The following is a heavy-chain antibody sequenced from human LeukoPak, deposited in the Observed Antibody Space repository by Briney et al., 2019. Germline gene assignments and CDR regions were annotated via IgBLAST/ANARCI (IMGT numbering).Heavy chain of an antibody. Sequence: TGGSLRLSCAASGFTFSSYAMSWVRQAPGQGLEWMGWINTNTGNPTYAQGFTGRFVFSLDTSVSTAYLQISSLKAEDTAVYYCARDGDTPRRDYGDYAPPDYWGQGTLVTVSS. J-gene: IGHJ4*02. CDR3: ARDGDTPRRDYGDYAPPDY. CDR2: INTNTGNP. CDR1: GFTFSSYA. D-gene: IGHD4-17*01. V-gene: IGHV7-4-1*02.